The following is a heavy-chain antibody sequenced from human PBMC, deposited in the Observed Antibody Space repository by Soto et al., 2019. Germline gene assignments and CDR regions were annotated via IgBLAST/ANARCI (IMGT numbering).Heavy chain of an antibody. Sequence: PSETLALTCAVYGGAFCGYSWTWIRQPPGTGLEWIGEINHSGSTNYNPSLKSRVTISVDTSKNQFSLKLTSVTAADTAVYYCARDKITGLFDYWGQGTLVTVS. D-gene: IGHD2-8*02. CDR1: GGAFCGYS. J-gene: IGHJ4*02. CDR3: ARDKITGLFDY. V-gene: IGHV4-34*01. CDR2: INHSGST.